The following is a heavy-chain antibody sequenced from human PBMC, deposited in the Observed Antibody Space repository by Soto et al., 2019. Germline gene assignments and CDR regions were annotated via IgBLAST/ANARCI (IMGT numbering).Heavy chain of an antibody. CDR3: ARVHSMSSSTSYYYYGMDV. D-gene: IGHD2-2*01. CDR1: GFTFSSYA. J-gene: IGHJ6*04. CDR2: ISYDGSNK. Sequence: QVQLVESGGGVVQPGRSLRLSCAASGFTFSSYAMHWVRQAPGKGLEWVAVISYDGSNKYYADSVKGRCTISRDNSKNTLYLQMNRLRAEDTAVYYCARVHSMSSSTSYYYYGMDVWGNWTTVTVSS. V-gene: IGHV3-30-3*01.